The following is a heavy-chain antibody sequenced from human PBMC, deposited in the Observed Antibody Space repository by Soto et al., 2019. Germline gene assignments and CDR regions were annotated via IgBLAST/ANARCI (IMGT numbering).Heavy chain of an antibody. V-gene: IGHV4-59*01. Sequence: SETLSLTCTVSGGSISSYYWSWIRQPPGKGLEWIGYIYYSGSTNYNPSLKSRVTISVDTSKNQFSLKLSSVTAADTAVCYCARTVYGDYYDAFDIWGQGTMVTVSS. CDR3: ARTVYGDYYDAFDI. CDR2: IYYSGST. CDR1: GGSISSYY. J-gene: IGHJ3*02. D-gene: IGHD4-17*01.